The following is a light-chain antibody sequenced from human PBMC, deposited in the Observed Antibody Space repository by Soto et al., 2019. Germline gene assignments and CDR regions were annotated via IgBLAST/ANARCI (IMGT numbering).Light chain of an antibody. J-gene: IGLJ1*01. V-gene: IGLV2-14*01. Sequence: QSALAQPASVSGSLEQSITISCTGTSSDVGAYDYVSWYQQHPGKAPKLIIYEVTNRPSGVSNRFSGSKSGNTASLTISGLQAEDEADYYCSSYTSTSTYVFGTGTKVTVL. CDR3: SSYTSTSTYV. CDR2: EVT. CDR1: SSDVGAYDY.